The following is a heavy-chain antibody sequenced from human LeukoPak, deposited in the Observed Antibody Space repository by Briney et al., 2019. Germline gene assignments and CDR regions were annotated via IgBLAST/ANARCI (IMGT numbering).Heavy chain of an antibody. CDR1: GGTFSSYA. J-gene: IGHJ5*02. CDR2: IIPIFGTA. D-gene: IGHD3-16*02. V-gene: IGHV1-69*13. Sequence: ASVKVSCKASGGTFSSYAISWVRQAPGQGLEWMGGIIPIFGTASYAQKFQGRVTITADESTSTAYMELSSLRSEDTAVYYCASRYDYVWGSYRWGPFDPWGQGTLVTVSS. CDR3: ASRYDYVWGSYRWGPFDP.